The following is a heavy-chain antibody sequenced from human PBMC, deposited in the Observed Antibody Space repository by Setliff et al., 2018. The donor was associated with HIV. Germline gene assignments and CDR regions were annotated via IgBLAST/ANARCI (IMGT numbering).Heavy chain of an antibody. CDR1: GYSISSGYY. V-gene: IGHV4-38-2*01. CDR3: ARGVRDNSGWSSYYFDY. Sequence: PSETLSLTCAVSGYSISSGYYWGWIRQPPGKGLEWIGSIYHSGSTYYNPSLTSRVTISVVTSKKQFSLRLTSVTAADTAVYYCARGVRDNSGWSSYYFDYWGQGTLVTVS. CDR2: IYHSGST. J-gene: IGHJ4*02. D-gene: IGHD6-19*01.